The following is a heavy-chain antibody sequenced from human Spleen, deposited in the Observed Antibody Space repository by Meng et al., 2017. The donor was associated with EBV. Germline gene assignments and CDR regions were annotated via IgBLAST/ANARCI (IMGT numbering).Heavy chain of an antibody. D-gene: IGHD5-12*01. CDR3: ARGEYSGYNYPD. CDR1: GGSFSGYY. V-gene: IGHV4-34*01. J-gene: IGHJ4*02. Sequence: QVQLQQWGAGLLKASETLSLTCAVYGGSFSGYYWTWIRQPPGKGLEWIGDINYSGGTNYNPSLKSRVSISVDMSKNQFSLNLRSATAADTAVYYCARGEYSGYNYPDWGQGTLVTVSS. CDR2: INYSGGT.